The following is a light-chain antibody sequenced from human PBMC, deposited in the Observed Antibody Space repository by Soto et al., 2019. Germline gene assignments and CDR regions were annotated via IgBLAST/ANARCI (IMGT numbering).Light chain of an antibody. CDR2: DVT. J-gene: IGLJ3*02. CDR3: TSYAGSNFPVV. Sequence: QSALTQPTSASGSPGQSVTISCTGASSDIGSYNFVSWYQQHPDKAPKLLIYDVTQRPSGVPDRFSGSKSGNTASLTVSGLLTEDEADYYCTSYAGSNFPVVFGGGTQVTVL. V-gene: IGLV2-8*01. CDR1: SSDIGSYNF.